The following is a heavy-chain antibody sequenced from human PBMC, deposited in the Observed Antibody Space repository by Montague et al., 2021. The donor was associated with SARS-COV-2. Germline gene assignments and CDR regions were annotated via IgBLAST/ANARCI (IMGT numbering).Heavy chain of an antibody. CDR1: GGSISRGYYY. CDR2: IYRSGSP. V-gene: IGHV4-61*02. J-gene: IGHJ4*02. D-gene: IGHD5-18*01. Sequence: SETLSLTCTVSGGSISRGYYYWSWIRLPARKGLEWIGRIYRSGSPNYNPSLESRVVLSVDTSRNQFSMKMTSVTAADTAMYYYARGVDTGVVTVTGGFDSWGQGTLVIVSS. CDR3: ARGVDTGVVTVTGGFDS.